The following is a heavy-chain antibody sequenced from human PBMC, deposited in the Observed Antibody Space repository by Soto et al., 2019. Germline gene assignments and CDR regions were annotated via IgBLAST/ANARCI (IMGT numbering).Heavy chain of an antibody. J-gene: IGHJ4*02. CDR2: ISGSGGST. Sequence: LRLSCAASGFTFSSYAMSWVRQAPGKGLEWVSAISGSGGSTYYADSVKGRFTISRDNSKNTLYLQMNSLRAEDTAVYYCAKRPTLPWFGESFDYWGQGTLVTVSS. D-gene: IGHD3-10*01. CDR3: AKRPTLPWFGESFDY. CDR1: GFTFSSYA. V-gene: IGHV3-23*01.